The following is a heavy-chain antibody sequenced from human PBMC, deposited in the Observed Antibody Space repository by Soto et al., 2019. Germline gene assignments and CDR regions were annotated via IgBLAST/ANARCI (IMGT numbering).Heavy chain of an antibody. Sequence: SETLYRSWTGSAATISGFYWRGIRKSAGKGLEWIGRIYATVTTDYNPSLKSRVMMSVDTSKKQFSLKLRSVTAADTAVYYCVRDGTKTLRDWFDPWGQGISVTVSS. V-gene: IGHV4-4*07. CDR3: VRDGTKTLRDWFDP. J-gene: IGHJ5*02. CDR1: AATISGFY. D-gene: IGHD1-1*01. CDR2: IYATVTT.